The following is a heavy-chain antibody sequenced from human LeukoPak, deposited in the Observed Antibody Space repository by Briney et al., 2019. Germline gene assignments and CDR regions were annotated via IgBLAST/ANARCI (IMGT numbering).Heavy chain of an antibody. D-gene: IGHD2-2*01. J-gene: IGHJ4*02. V-gene: IGHV7-4-1*02. CDR1: GSTFTGYF. CDR3: ARGGGGAVVPAV. CDR2: INTKTGSP. Sequence: GASVKVSCKTSGSTFTGYFSHWLRQAPGQGPEWMGWINTKTGSPTYAQGFTGRFVFSLETSVSTAHLQISSLKAEDTAVYYCARGGGGAVVPAVWGQGTLVTVSS.